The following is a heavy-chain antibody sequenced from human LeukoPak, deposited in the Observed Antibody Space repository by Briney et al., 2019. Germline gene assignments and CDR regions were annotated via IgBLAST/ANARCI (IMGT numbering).Heavy chain of an antibody. CDR2: IYYSGST. CDR1: GGSFSGYY. J-gene: IGHJ4*02. CDR3: ARGYGSGSYGYY. Sequence: SETLSLTCAVYGGSFSGYYWSWIRQPPGKGLEWIGYIYYSGSTNYNPSLKSRVTMSVDTSRNQFSLKLSSVTAADTAVYYCARGYGSGSYGYYWGQGTLVTVSS. D-gene: IGHD3-10*01. V-gene: IGHV4-59*01.